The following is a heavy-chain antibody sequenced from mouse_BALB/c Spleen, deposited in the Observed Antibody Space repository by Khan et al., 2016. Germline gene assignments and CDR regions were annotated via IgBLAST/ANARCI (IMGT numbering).Heavy chain of an antibody. CDR1: GYTFSSYW. CDR2: ILPGCGST. CDR3: ARTDRGDYFDY. J-gene: IGHJ2*01. Sequence: QVQLQQSGAELMKPGASVKISCKATGYTFSSYWIEWVKQRPGHGLEWIGVILPGCGSTSYNEKFKGKATFTADTSSSTAYMQLTSLTSEDSAVHYCARTDRGDYFDYWGQGTPLTVSA. V-gene: IGHV1-9*01.